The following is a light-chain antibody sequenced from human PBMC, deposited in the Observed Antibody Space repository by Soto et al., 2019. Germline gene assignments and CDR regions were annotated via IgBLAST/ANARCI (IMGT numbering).Light chain of an antibody. CDR2: GAS. Sequence: EILMTQSPATLSVSPGERATLSCRASQSLSRNLAWYQQKPGQAPRLLIYGASTRASGVPASFSGSGSGTEFTLTISSLQSEDVALYYCQHYNDWPPAFTFGPGTKVDL. V-gene: IGKV3-15*01. CDR3: QHYNDWPPAFT. J-gene: IGKJ3*01. CDR1: QSLSRN.